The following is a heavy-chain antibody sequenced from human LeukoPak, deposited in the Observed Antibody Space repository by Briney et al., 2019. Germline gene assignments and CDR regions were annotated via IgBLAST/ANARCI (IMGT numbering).Heavy chain of an antibody. J-gene: IGHJ4*02. Sequence: ASVKVSCKASGYTFTSYDINWVRQATGQGLEWMGRIIPIFGTANYAQKFQGRVTITTDESTSTAYMELSSLRSEDTAVYYCAQSITGDFDYWGQGTLVTVSS. CDR3: AQSITGDFDY. D-gene: IGHD1-20*01. CDR2: IIPIFGTA. CDR1: GYTFTSYD. V-gene: IGHV1-69*05.